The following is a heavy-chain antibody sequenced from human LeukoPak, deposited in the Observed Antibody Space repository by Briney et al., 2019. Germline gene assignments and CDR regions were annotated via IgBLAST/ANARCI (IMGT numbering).Heavy chain of an antibody. D-gene: IGHD1-26*01. CDR2: IYYSGST. J-gene: IGHJ6*03. CDR3: ARVNVGATTSYYYYYMDV. V-gene: IGHV4-59*01. Sequence: PSETLSLTCTVSGGSISSYYWSWIRQPPGKGLEWIGYIYYSGSTNYNPSLKSRVTISVDTSKNQFSLKLSSVTAADTAVYYCARVNVGATTSYYYYYMDVWGKGTTVTVSS. CDR1: GGSISSYY.